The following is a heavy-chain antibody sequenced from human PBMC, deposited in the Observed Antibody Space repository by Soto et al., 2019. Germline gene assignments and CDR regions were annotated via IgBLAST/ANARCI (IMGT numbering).Heavy chain of an antibody. V-gene: IGHV1-69*06. J-gene: IGHJ6*02. Sequence: SVKVSCKASGGTFSSYAISWVRQAPGQGLEWMGGIIPIFGTANYAQKFQGRVTITADKSTSTAYMELSSLRFEDTAVYYCASNTYYDFWSGYFTGPYYYGMDVWGQGTTVTVSS. CDR3: ASNTYYDFWSGYFTGPYYYGMDV. CDR1: GGTFSSYA. CDR2: IIPIFGTA. D-gene: IGHD3-3*01.